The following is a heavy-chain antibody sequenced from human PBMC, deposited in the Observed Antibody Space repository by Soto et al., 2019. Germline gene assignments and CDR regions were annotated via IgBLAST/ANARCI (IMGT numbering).Heavy chain of an antibody. CDR2: IKQDGSEK. Sequence: GGSLRLSCAASGFTFSSYWMSWVRQAPGKGLEWVANIKQDGSEKYYVDSVKGRFTISRDNAKNSLYLQMNSLRAEDTAVYYCARGGHFWSGYQYYFDYWGQGTLVTVSS. D-gene: IGHD3-3*02. J-gene: IGHJ4*02. CDR3: ARGGHFWSGYQYYFDY. V-gene: IGHV3-7*03. CDR1: GFTFSSYW.